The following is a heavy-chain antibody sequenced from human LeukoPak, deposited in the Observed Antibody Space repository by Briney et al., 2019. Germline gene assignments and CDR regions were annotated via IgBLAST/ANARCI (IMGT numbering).Heavy chain of an antibody. V-gene: IGHV3-20*04. CDR3: ARAVSHYNNYYHYYYMDV. CDR2: INWNGGST. CDR1: GFTFDDYG. D-gene: IGHD4-11*01. J-gene: IGHJ6*03. Sequence: PGGSLRLSCAASGFTFDDYGMSWVRQAPGKGLELVSGINWNGGSTGYVDSVKGRFTISRDNAKNSLYLQMDSLRAEDTALYYCARAVSHYNNYYHYYYMDVWGKGTTVTVSS.